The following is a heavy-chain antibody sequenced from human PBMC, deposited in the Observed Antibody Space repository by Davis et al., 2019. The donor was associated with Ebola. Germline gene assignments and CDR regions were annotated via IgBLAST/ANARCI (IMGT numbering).Heavy chain of an antibody. CDR1: GFTFSGYW. J-gene: IGHJ6*02. CDR2: IKQDGSEK. Sequence: PGGSLRLSCAAPGFTFSGYWMTWVRQAPGKGLEWVANIKQDGSEKYYVDSVKGRFTISRDNAKSSLYLQMNSLRAEDTAVYYCVRGNTLVQGVRGYYYYGMDVWGQGTTVIVSS. V-gene: IGHV3-7*01. CDR3: VRGNTLVQGVRGYYYYGMDV. D-gene: IGHD3-10*01.